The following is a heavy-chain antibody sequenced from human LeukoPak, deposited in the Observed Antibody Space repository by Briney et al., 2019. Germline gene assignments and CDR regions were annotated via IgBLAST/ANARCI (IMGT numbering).Heavy chain of an antibody. CDR3: AKDLLGDFYDRSGYYPPYFDY. CDR2: ISGSGFST. Sequence: GGSLRLSCAASGFTFSSYAMNWVRQAPGKGLEWVSAISGSGFSTYYADSVKGRFTISRDNSKNTLYLQMHSLRAEDTAVYYCAKDLLGDFYDRSGYYPPYFDYWGQGTLVTVSS. V-gene: IGHV3-23*01. CDR1: GFTFSSYA. D-gene: IGHD3-22*01. J-gene: IGHJ4*02.